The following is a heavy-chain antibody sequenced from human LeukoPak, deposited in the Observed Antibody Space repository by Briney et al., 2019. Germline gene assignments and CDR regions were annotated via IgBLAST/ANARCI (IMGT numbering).Heavy chain of an antibody. D-gene: IGHD3-22*01. CDR3: ARGSSYYYDSSGYYQNFDY. J-gene: IGHJ4*02. CDR2: ISAYNGNT. Sequence: GASVKVSCKASGYTFTSYGIGWVRQAPGQGLEWVGWISAYNGNTNSAQKPQGRVTMTTDTSTSTAYMELRSLRSDDTAVYYCARGSSYYYDSSGYYQNFDYWGQGTLVTVSS. V-gene: IGHV1-18*01. CDR1: GYTFTSYG.